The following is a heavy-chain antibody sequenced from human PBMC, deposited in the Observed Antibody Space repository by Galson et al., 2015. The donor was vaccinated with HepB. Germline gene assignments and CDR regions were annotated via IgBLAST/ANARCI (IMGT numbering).Heavy chain of an antibody. J-gene: IGHJ4*03. CDR1: GFTFSSLG. D-gene: IGHD1-1*01. V-gene: IGHV3-23*01. CDR2: IGVSSSKT. CDR3: AKGTTNIDY. Sequence: SLRLSCAASGFTFSSLGMTWVRQAPGKGLECVSAIGVSSSKTDYVESVKGRFTISRDNSKNMLYLQMNNLRVEDTAVYYCAKGTTNIDYWGQGTSVTVSS.